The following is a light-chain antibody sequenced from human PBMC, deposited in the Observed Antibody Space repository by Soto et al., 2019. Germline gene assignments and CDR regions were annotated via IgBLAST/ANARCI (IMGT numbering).Light chain of an antibody. Sequence: QSALTQPASVSGSPGQSITISCTGTSSDVGSYNLVSWYQQYPGKAPKLMIYEGNKRPSGVSNRFSGSKSGNTASLTISGLQAEDEADYYCCSYAGSSTLLFGGGTKLTVL. V-gene: IGLV2-23*01. CDR2: EGN. J-gene: IGLJ2*01. CDR1: SSDVGSYNL. CDR3: CSYAGSSTLL.